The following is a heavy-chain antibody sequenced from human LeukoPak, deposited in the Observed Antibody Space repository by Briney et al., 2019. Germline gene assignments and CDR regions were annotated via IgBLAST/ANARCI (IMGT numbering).Heavy chain of an antibody. Sequence: ASVKVSCKASGYTFTSYDINWVRQATGQGLEWMGWMNPNSGNTGYAQKFQGRVTMTRNTSISTAYMELSSLRSEDTAVYYCARAHVGGRPFDYWGQGTLVTVSS. CDR1: GYTFTSYD. CDR2: MNPNSGNT. D-gene: IGHD3-16*01. J-gene: IGHJ4*02. CDR3: ARAHVGGRPFDY. V-gene: IGHV1-8*01.